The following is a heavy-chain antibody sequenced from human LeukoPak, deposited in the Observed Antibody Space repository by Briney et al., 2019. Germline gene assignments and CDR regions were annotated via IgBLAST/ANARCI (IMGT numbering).Heavy chain of an antibody. J-gene: IGHJ4*02. D-gene: IGHD3-10*01. CDR3: ARDRDYGAGSYYDY. V-gene: IGHV3-48*01. CDR1: GFTFSSYS. CDR2: ISSSISVI. Sequence: PGGSLRLSCAASGFTFSSYSMNWVRQAPGKGLEWVSYISSSISVIYYADSVKGRFTISRDNAKNSLYLQMNSLRAEDTAVYYCARDRDYGAGSYYDYWGQGTLVTVSS.